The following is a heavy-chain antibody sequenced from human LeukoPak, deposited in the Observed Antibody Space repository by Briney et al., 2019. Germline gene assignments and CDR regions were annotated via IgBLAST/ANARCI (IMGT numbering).Heavy chain of an antibody. CDR1: GFTFSNFA. J-gene: IGHJ4*02. CDR2: ITYSGEST. V-gene: IGHV3-23*01. D-gene: IGHD3-10*01. CDR3: AKEQSYAYGYIDY. Sequence: PGGSLRLSCAAPGFTFSNFAMSWVRQAPGKGLEWVSSITYSGESTYYADSVKGRFTISRDNSNNTLYLQMNGLRADDTAVYYCAKEQSYAYGYIDYWGQGTLVTVSS.